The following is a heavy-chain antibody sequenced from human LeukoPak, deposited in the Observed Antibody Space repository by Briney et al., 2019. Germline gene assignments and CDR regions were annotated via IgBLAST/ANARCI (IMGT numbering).Heavy chain of an antibody. CDR3: SKARVTTGYYMQVDY. J-gene: IGHJ4*02. V-gene: IGHV3-23*01. Sequence: GGSLRLSCAASGFTFSTYAMTWVRQAPGKGLEWVSVISVAGTAHYADPMKRRFTISRDNSKNTVYLQLGSLRPEYTAVYYCSKARVTTGYYMQVDYWGQGTLVTVSS. CDR2: ISVAGTA. D-gene: IGHD3-9*01. CDR1: GFTFSTYA.